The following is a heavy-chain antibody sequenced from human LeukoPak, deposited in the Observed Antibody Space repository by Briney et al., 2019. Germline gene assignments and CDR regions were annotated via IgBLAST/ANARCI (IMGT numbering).Heavy chain of an antibody. CDR3: ARDMITFGGVIVMGDY. J-gene: IGHJ4*02. Sequence: GGSLRHSCAASGFNVWSNHVRWVRQAPGRGVGWVSCIYSGGSTYYADSVKSRFTISRDNSKNQLYLQMNSLRAEDTAVYYCARDMITFGGVIVMGDYWGQGTPVTVSS. CDR2: IYSGGST. V-gene: IGHV3-66*01. D-gene: IGHD3-16*02. CDR1: GFNVWSNH.